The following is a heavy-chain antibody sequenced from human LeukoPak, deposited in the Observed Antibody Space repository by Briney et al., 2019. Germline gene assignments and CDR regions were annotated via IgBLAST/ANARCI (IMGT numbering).Heavy chain of an antibody. J-gene: IGHJ6*02. V-gene: IGHV1-69*13. Sequence: SVNVSCKASGGTFSSYAISWVRQAPGQGLEWMGGIIPIFGTANYAQKFQGRVTITADESTSTAYMELSSLRSEDTAVYYCARGGLRFSRTGMDVWGQGTTVTVSS. CDR3: ARGGLRFSRTGMDV. D-gene: IGHD3-3*01. CDR2: IIPIFGTA. CDR1: GGTFSSYA.